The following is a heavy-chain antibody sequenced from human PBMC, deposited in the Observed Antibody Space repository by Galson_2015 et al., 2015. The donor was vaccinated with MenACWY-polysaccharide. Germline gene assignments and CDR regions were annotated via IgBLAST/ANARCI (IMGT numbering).Heavy chain of an antibody. Sequence: SETLSLTCSVSGGSIRNYWWSWIRQSPGEGLEWLVYVDDDVNTQYKPSLRSRVTISVDTSKNQFSLKLTSVTPADTGVYYWARRSRGFDEVGSFDIWGQGTMVTVSS. J-gene: IGHJ3*02. CDR3: ARRSRGFDEVGSFDI. CDR1: GGSIRNYW. V-gene: IGHV4-59*01. D-gene: IGHD3-10*01. CDR2: VDDDVNT.